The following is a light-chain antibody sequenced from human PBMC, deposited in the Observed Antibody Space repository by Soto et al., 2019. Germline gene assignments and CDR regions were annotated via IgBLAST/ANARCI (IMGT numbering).Light chain of an antibody. J-gene: IGKJ3*01. CDR2: GAS. V-gene: IGKV3-20*01. Sequence: EIVLTQSPGTLSLSPGERATLSCRASQSVSSSYLAWYQQKPGQAPRLLIYGASSRATGIPDRFSGSGFGTDFTLTISRLEPEDFAVYYCQQYGSSPFGPGTKVDIK. CDR3: QQYGSSP. CDR1: QSVSSSY.